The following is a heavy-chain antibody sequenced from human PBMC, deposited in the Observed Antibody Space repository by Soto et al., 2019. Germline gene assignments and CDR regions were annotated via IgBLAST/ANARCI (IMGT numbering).Heavy chain of an antibody. CDR1: TFNFNVYS. CDR3: AQMDTMTTSAFDV. Sequence: PVGSLRLSCTASTFNFNVYSMTWVRQPPGKGLEWVAAISSSSGATTYYAESVKGRFTISRDNSKNTLFLQLNSLCGEDTAMYYCAQMDTMTTSAFDVWGPGAMVTVS. D-gene: IGHD5-12*01. J-gene: IGHJ3*01. V-gene: IGHV3-23*01. CDR2: ISSSSGATT.